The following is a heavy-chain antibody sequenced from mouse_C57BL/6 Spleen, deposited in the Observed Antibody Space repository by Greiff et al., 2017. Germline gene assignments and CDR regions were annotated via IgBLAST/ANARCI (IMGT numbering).Heavy chain of an antibody. CDR2: INPSSGYT. CDR1: GYTFTSYW. D-gene: IGHD2-3*01. Sequence: QVQLQQSGAELVIPGASVKLSCKASGYTFTSYWMHWVKQRPGQGLEWIGYINPSSGYTKYNQKFKDKATLTADKSSSTSYMQLSSLTYEDSADYYWVNISDGYLFDYWGQGTTLTVSS. CDR3: VNISDGYLFDY. V-gene: IGHV1-7*01. J-gene: IGHJ2*01.